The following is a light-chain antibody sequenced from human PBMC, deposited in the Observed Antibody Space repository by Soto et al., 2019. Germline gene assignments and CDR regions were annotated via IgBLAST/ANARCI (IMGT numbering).Light chain of an antibody. V-gene: IGKV1-5*03. J-gene: IGKJ1*01. CDR1: QSISGW. CDR2: KAS. Sequence: DIQMTQSPSTLSASVGDRVTITCRASQSISGWLAWYQQKPGKAPKLLISKASNLESGVPSRFSGSGSGTEFTLTISSLQPDDFATYYCQPLFGRTFGQGTAVDIK. CDR3: QPLFGRT.